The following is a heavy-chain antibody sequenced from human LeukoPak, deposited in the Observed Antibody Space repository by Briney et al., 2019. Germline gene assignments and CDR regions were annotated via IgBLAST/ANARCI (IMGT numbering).Heavy chain of an antibody. D-gene: IGHD3-3*01. J-gene: IGHJ4*02. V-gene: IGHV3-30*02. CDR2: IRFDGSNK. CDR1: GFTFSSSG. CDR3: AKDYDFWSGYYSPTRGYFDD. Sequence: GGSLRLSCAASGFTFSSSGMHWVRQAPCKGLEWAALIRFDGSNKYYADSVKGRFTISRDNYKNTLYLQMNSLRAEDAAVYYCAKDYDFWSGYYSPTRGYFDDWGQGTLVTVSS.